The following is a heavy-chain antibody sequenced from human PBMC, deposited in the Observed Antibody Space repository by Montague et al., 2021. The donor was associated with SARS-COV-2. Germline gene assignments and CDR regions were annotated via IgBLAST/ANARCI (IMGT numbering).Heavy chain of an antibody. Sequence: LRLSCAASGFTFSSYEMNWVRQPPGKGLEWIGEINHSGSTNYNPSLKSRVTIAVDTSKNQVSLKLTSVTAADTAVFYCARSTVTNSPFGFSNKLRSRYNGMDVWGQGTTVTVSS. V-gene: IGHV4-34*01. D-gene: IGHD4-17*01. CDR2: INHSGST. CDR3: ARSTVTNSPFGFSNKLRSRYNGMDV. J-gene: IGHJ6*02. CDR1: GFTFSSYE.